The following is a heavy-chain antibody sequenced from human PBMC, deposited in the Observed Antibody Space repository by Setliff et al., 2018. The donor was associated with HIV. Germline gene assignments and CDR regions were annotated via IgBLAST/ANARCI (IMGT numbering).Heavy chain of an antibody. CDR1: GGSISSNW. V-gene: IGHV4-4*02. Sequence: PSETLSLTCAVSGGSISSNWWSWVRQSPGKGLEWIGEIYHSGSTHYNPSLKSRVTISVDTSKNQFSLKLSSVTAADTAVYYCARDMGKGERLQWLVRIGAFDIWGQGTMVTVSS. D-gene: IGHD6-19*01. CDR3: ARDMGKGERLQWLVRIGAFDI. CDR2: IYHSGST. J-gene: IGHJ3*02.